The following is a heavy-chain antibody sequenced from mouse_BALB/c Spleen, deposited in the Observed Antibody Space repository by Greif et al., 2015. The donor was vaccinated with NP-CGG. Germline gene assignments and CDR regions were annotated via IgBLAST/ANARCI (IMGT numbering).Heavy chain of an antibody. CDR3: ARVDGYSRTGYFDY. J-gene: IGHJ2*01. V-gene: IGHV5-9-4*01. CDR2: ISSGGSYT. CDR1: GFTFSSYA. Sequence: EVKLMESGGGLVKPGGSLKLSCAASGFTFSSYAMSWVRQSPEKRLEWVAEISSGGSYTYYPDTVTGRFTISRDNAKNTLYLEMSSLRSEDTAMYYCARVDGYSRTGYFDYWGQGTTLTVSS. D-gene: IGHD2-3*01.